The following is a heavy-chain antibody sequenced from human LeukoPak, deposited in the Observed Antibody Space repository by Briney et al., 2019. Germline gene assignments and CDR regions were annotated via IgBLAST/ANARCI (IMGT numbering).Heavy chain of an antibody. CDR1: GFTFSSYS. Sequence: GGSLRLSCAASGFTFSSYSMNWVRQAPGKGLEWVSSISSSSSYIYYADSVKGRFTISRDNAKNSLYLQMNSLRAEDTAVYYCARASQYYYDSSGRFDYWGQGTLATVSS. V-gene: IGHV3-21*01. D-gene: IGHD3-22*01. CDR3: ARASQYYYDSSGRFDY. J-gene: IGHJ4*02. CDR2: ISSSSSYI.